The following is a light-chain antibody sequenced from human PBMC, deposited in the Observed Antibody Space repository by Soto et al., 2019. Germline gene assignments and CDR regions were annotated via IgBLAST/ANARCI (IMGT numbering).Light chain of an antibody. CDR2: GAS. CDR3: QRHNAWPLT. Sequence: EIVMTQSPATLSVSPGERATLSCRASQTLGNKLAWYQQKPGQAPRLLIYGASTRATGIPARFSGSGSGTEFTLTINSLQSEDFAIYYCQRHNAWPLTFGPGTKVDL. CDR1: QTLGNK. J-gene: IGKJ3*01. V-gene: IGKV3D-15*01.